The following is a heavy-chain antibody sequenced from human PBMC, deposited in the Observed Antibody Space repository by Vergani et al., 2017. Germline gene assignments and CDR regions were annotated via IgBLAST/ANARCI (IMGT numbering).Heavy chain of an antibody. V-gene: IGHV1-69*12. Sequence: QVQLVQSGAEVKKPGSSVKVSCKASGGTFSSYAISWVRQAPGQGLEWMGGIIPIFGTANYAQKFQGRVTITADESTSTAYMELSSLRSEDTAVYYCARGEGTYYGSGSYLVARYDKYYYYGMDVWGQGTTVTVSS. D-gene: IGHD3-10*01. CDR1: GGTFSSYA. J-gene: IGHJ6*02. CDR2: IIPIFGTA. CDR3: ARGEGTYYGSGSYLVARYDKYYYYGMDV.